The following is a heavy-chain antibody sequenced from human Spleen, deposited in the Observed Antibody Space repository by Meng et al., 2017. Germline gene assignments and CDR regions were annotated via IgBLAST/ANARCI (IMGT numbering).Heavy chain of an antibody. D-gene: IGHD1-26*01. CDR1: GFTFSSSS. J-gene: IGHJ6*02. CDR2: ISGSGGST. CDR3: AKGNSGSYYPLYYYGMDV. Sequence: GESLKISCAASGFTFSSSSMSWVRQTPGKGLEWVSGISGSGGSTYYADSVKGRFTISRDNSKNTLYLQMNSLRAEDTAVYYCAKGNSGSYYPLYYYGMDVWGQGTTVTVSS. V-gene: IGHV3-23*01.